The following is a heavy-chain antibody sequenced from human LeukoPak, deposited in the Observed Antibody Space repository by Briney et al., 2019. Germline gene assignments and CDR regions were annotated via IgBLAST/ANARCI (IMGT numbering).Heavy chain of an antibody. CDR3: ARLRYCSSTSCYDY. D-gene: IGHD2-2*01. CDR1: GYTFTSYD. V-gene: IGHV1-8*01. Sequence: ASVNVSCKASGYTFTSYDINWVRQATGQGLEWMGWMNPNSGNTGYAQKFQGRVTMTRNTSISTAYMELSSLRSEDTAVYYCARLRYCSSTSCYDYWGQGTLVTVSS. J-gene: IGHJ4*02. CDR2: MNPNSGNT.